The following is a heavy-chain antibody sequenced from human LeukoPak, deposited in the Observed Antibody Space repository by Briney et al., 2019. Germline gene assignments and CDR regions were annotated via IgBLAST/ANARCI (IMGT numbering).Heavy chain of an antibody. D-gene: IGHD3-22*01. CDR1: GFTFSNYW. CDR3: TRPSRAYYYDSSGSRVVDY. CDR2: IKGDVSEK. J-gene: IGHJ4*02. V-gene: IGHV3-7*03. Sequence: PGGSLRLSCAASGFTFSNYWMSWVRQAPGKGLEWVANIKGDVSEKYYVDSVKGRFTISRDNAKNSVYLQMDSLKTEDTTVYYCTRPSRAYYYDSSGSRVVDYWGQGTLVTVSS.